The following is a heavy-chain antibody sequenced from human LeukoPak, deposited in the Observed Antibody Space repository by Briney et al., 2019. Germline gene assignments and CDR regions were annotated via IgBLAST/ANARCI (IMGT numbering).Heavy chain of an antibody. D-gene: IGHD6-19*01. CDR2: ISWNSGSI. Sequence: PGGSLRLSCAASGFTFDDYAMHWVRHAPGKGLEWVSGISWNSGSIGYADSVKGRFTICRDNAKNSLYLQMNSLRAEDTALYYCAKDIAGAVAGRLGPGDAFDIWGQGTMVTVSS. J-gene: IGHJ3*02. CDR1: GFTFDDYA. V-gene: IGHV3-9*01. CDR3: AKDIAGAVAGRLGPGDAFDI.